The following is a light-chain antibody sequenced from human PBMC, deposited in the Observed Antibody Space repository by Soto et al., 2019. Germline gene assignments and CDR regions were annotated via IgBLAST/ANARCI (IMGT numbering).Light chain of an antibody. CDR2: AAS. Sequence: DIQMTQSPSTLSASVGDRVTVTCRASQTIGSWLAWYQQKPGRAPKLLIYAASSLQSGVPSRFSGSGSGTDFTLTISSLQPEDFATYYCQQSYSTTWTFGQGTKVDIK. V-gene: IGKV1-39*01. CDR1: QTIGSW. J-gene: IGKJ1*01. CDR3: QQSYSTTWT.